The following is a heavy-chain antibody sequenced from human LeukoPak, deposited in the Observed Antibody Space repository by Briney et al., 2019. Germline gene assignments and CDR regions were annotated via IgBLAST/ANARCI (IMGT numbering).Heavy chain of an antibody. D-gene: IGHD6-13*01. Sequence: PSETLSLTCTVSGDSISSYYWSWFRQPPGKGLEWIGYIYDSGSTNYNPSLKRRVTMAVDTSKNQFSLKLSSVTAADTAVYYCARGYSSSWYYFDYWGQGTLVTVTS. CDR1: GDSISSYY. J-gene: IGHJ4*02. CDR2: IYDSGST. CDR3: ARGYSSSWYYFDY. V-gene: IGHV4-59*01.